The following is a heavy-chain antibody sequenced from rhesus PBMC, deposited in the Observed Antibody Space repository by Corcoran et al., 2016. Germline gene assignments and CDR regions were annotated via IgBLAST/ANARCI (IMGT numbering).Heavy chain of an antibody. D-gene: IGHD6-13*01. CDR1: GYSINSGYD. CDR2: IYGRSGGT. J-gene: IGHJ4*01. Sequence: QVQLQESGPVVVKPSETLSLTCAVSGYSINSGYDWSWIRQPPGQGLEWIGYIYGRSGGTNYDPPLKKRVTISKDTAKKQFSRRLNSMPAADTAVYYCARRIAAPPSYYFDYWGQGVLVTVSS. CDR3: ARRIAAPPSYYFDY. V-gene: IGHV4-76*01.